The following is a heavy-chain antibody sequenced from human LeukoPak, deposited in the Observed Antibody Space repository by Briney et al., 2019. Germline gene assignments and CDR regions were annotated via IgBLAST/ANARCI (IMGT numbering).Heavy chain of an antibody. J-gene: IGHJ4*02. CDR3: ARWGHYYFDY. D-gene: IGHD3-16*01. CDR1: GYTFTSYG. V-gene: IGHV1-18*01. Sequence: GASVKVSCKASGYTFTSYGISWVRQAPGQGLEWMGWISAYNGNTNYAQKFQGRVTITRNTSISTAYMELSSLRSEDTAVYYCARWGHYYFDYWGQGTLVTVSS. CDR2: ISAYNGNT.